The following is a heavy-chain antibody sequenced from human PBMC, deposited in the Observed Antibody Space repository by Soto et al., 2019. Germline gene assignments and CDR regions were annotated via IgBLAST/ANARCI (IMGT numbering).Heavy chain of an antibody. J-gene: IGHJ5*02. CDR1: GYTFTGYY. CDR3: ARENGFRSSLIFDP. V-gene: IGHV1-2*04. Sequence: ASVKVSCKASGYTFTGYYMHWVRQAPGQGLEWMGWINPNSGGTNYAQEFQGWVTMTRDTAISTAYMELIRLISDDTAVYYCARENGFRSSLIFDPWGQGTLVTVSS. CDR2: INPNSGGT. D-gene: IGHD6-13*01.